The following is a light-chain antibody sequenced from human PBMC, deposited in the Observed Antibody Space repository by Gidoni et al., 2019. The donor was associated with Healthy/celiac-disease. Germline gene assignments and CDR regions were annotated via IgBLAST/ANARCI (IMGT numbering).Light chain of an antibody. Sequence: DSQRTQSPSSLSASVGDRVTITCRASQSISSYLNWYQQKPGKAPTLLIYAASSLQSGVPSRFSGSGSGTDFTLTISSLQPEDFATYSCQPRYSTPRTFGQGTKLEIK. CDR2: AAS. CDR1: QSISSY. V-gene: IGKV1-39*01. CDR3: QPRYSTPRT. J-gene: IGKJ2*01.